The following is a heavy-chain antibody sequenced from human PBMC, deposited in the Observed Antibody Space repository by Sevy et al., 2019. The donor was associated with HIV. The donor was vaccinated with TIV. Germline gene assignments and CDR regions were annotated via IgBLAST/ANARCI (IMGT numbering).Heavy chain of an antibody. CDR1: GGSFSGYY. D-gene: IGHD6-13*01. CDR3: VRGAPRYSSSWFGGNVYYYGMDV. J-gene: IGHJ6*02. CDR2: INHSGST. V-gene: IGHV4-34*01. Sequence: SETLSLTCAVYGGSFSGYYWSWIRQPPGKGLEWIGEINHSGSTNYNPSLKSRVTISVDTSKNQFSLKLSSVTAADTAVYYCVRGAPRYSSSWFGGNVYYYGMDVWGQGTTVTVSS.